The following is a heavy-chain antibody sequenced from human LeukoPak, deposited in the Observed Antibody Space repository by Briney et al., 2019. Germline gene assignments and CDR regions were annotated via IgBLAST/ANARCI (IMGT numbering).Heavy chain of an antibody. V-gene: IGHV4-34*01. CDR3: GGVATPGVF. Sequence: SETLSLTCGVSRGSFSGYYWTWIRQPPGKGLEWIGEINHSSSTNYIPSPKSRVTMSLDTCKNKFPLKLTSVRAAVTAVYNCGGVATPGVFWGQGTLVTVSS. CDR2: INHSSST. D-gene: IGHD4-23*01. J-gene: IGHJ4*02. CDR1: RGSFSGYY.